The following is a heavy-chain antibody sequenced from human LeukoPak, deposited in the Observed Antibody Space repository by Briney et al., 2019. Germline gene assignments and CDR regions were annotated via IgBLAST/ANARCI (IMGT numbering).Heavy chain of an antibody. Sequence: SETLSLTCTVSGGFISSSSYYWGWIRQPPGKGLEWIGSIYYSGSTYYNPSLKSRVTISVDTSKNQFSLKLSSVTAADTAVYYCARQKLGNFDYWGQGTLVTVSS. CDR2: IYYSGST. J-gene: IGHJ4*02. CDR3: ARQKLGNFDY. CDR1: GGFISSSSYY. D-gene: IGHD1-26*01. V-gene: IGHV4-39*01.